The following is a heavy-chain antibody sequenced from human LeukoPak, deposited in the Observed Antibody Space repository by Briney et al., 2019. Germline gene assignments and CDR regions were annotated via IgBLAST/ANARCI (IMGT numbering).Heavy chain of an antibody. J-gene: IGHJ4*02. CDR2: ISYDGSNK. CDR1: GFTFSSYA. Sequence: GGSLRLSCAASGFTFSSYAMHWVRQAPGKELEWVAVISYDGSNKYYADSVKGRFTISRDNSKNTLYLQMNSLRAEDTAVYYCARDQGVTTYFDYWGQGTLVTVSS. V-gene: IGHV3-30*04. D-gene: IGHD4-17*01. CDR3: ARDQGVTTYFDY.